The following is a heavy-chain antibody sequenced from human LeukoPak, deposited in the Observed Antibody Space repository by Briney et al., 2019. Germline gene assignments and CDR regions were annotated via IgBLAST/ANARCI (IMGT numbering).Heavy chain of an antibody. CDR3: ASGTPDLGGDAFDI. CDR1: GFTFSSYS. CDR2: ISSSSTTI. Sequence: QTGGSLRLSCAASGFTFSSYSMTWVRQAPGKGLEWVSYISSSSTTIYYADSVKGRFTISRDNTKNSLYLQMNSLRAEDTAVYYCASGTPDLGGDAFDIWGQGTMVTVSS. J-gene: IGHJ3*02. V-gene: IGHV3-48*04. D-gene: IGHD3-16*01.